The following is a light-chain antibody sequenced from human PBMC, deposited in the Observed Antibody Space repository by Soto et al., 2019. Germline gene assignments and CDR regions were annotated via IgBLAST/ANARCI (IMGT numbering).Light chain of an antibody. CDR3: QQYGNSPYT. CDR1: QSVSTNS. CDR2: GAS. V-gene: IGKV3-20*01. Sequence: EIVLTQSPGTLSLSPGERATLSCRASQSVSTNSLAWYQQQPGQTPRLLIYGASSRATGIPDRFSGSGSGTDFTLTISRLEPEDFAMYYCQQYGNSPYTFGQGTNLEIK. J-gene: IGKJ2*01.